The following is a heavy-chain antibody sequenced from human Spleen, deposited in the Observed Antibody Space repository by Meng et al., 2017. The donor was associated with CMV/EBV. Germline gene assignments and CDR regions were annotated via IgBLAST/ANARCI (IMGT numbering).Heavy chain of an antibody. V-gene: IGHV1-2*02. CDR2: INPNSGGT. CDR3: AREVMKSGVTPNPPNY. Sequence: ASVKVSCKASGYTFNNYGISWVRQAPGQGLEWMGWINPNSGGTNYAQKFQGRVTMTRDTSISTAYMELSRLRSDDTAVYYCAREVMKSGVTPNPPNYWGQGTLVTVSS. J-gene: IGHJ4*02. D-gene: IGHD1-26*01. CDR1: GYTFNNYG.